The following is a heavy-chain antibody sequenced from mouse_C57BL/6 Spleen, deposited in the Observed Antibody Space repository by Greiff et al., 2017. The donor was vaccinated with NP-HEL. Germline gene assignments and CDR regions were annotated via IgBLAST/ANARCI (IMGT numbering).Heavy chain of an antibody. CDR1: GFTFSSYA. V-gene: IGHV5-4*03. D-gene: IGHD1-1*01. CDR3: ASRLLRTGDYFDY. CDR2: ISDGGSYT. Sequence: EVKLMESGGGLVKPGGSLKLSCAASGFTFSSYAMSWVRQTPEKRLEWVATISDGGSYTYYPDNVKGRFTISRDNAKNNLYLQMSHLKSEDTAMYYCASRLLRTGDYFDYWGQGTTLTVSS. J-gene: IGHJ2*01.